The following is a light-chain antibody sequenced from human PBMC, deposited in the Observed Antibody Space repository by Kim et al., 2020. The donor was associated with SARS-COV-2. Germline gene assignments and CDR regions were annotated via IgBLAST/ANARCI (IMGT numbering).Light chain of an antibody. CDR3: QVRSNWPPTRT. CDR2: DAS. CDR1: EGISY. Sequence: SPGESGTLCGRASEGISYLAWYQQKLGQAPRLLSYDASQRAPGNPARFSGSGSGRDLSLRISTLEPEDFAIYYCQVRSNWPPTRTFGGGTKVEIK. J-gene: IGKJ4*01. V-gene: IGKV3-11*02.